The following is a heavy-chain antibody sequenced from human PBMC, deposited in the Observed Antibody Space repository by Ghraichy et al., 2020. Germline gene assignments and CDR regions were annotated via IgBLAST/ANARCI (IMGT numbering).Heavy chain of an antibody. CDR3: ARDGSSVYDWSIGMDV. D-gene: IGHD5/OR15-5a*01. Sequence: SETLSLTCTVSGGSISSSSFYWGWIRQPPGKGLEWIGSSYYSGSTYYNPSLKSRVTISVDTSKNQFCLKLSSLTAADTAVYYCARDGSSVYDWSIGMDVWGQGTTVAVSS. V-gene: IGHV4-39*07. CDR2: SYYSGST. CDR1: GGSISSSSFY. J-gene: IGHJ6*02.